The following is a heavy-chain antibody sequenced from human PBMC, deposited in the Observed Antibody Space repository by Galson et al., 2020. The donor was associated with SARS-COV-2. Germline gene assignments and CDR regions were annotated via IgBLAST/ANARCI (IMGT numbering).Heavy chain of an antibody. CDR1: GYTLTELS. CDR2: FDPEDGET. J-gene: IGHJ5*02. CDR3: ATGVPAAIQDWFDP. Sequence: GESLKISCKVSGYTLTELSMHWVRQAPGKGLEWMGGFDPEDGETIYAQKFQGRVTMTEDTSTDTAYMELSSLRSEDTAMYYCATGVPAAIQDWFDPWGQGTLVSVSS. V-gene: IGHV1-24*01. D-gene: IGHD2-2*01.